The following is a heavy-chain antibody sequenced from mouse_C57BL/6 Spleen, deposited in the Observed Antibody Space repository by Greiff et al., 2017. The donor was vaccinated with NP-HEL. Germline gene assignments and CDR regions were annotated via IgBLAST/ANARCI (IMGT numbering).Heavy chain of an antibody. Sequence: QVQLKQPGTELVKPGASVKLSCKASGYTFTSYWMHWVKQRPGQGLEWIGNINPSNGGTNYNEKFKSKATLTVDKSSSTAYMQLSSLTSEDSAVYYCARSVYRYYAMDYWGQGTSVTVSS. D-gene: IGHD1-1*01. J-gene: IGHJ4*01. CDR3: ARSVYRYYAMDY. CDR2: INPSNGGT. CDR1: GYTFTSYW. V-gene: IGHV1-53*01.